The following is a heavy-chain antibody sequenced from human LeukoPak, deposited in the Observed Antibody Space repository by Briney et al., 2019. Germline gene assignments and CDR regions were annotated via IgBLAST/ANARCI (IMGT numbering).Heavy chain of an antibody. J-gene: IGHJ3*01. V-gene: IGHV4-59*08. CDR3: ARSRYSSAWYTFDV. Sequence: SETLSLTCTVSGASVSSYYWSWIRQPPGKGLEWIGYIYYSGSTNYKSSLKSRVTISVDTSKNQFFLKLSSMTAADTAFYYCARSRYSSAWYTFDVWGQGTMVTVSS. CDR1: GASVSSYY. D-gene: IGHD6-19*01. CDR2: IYYSGST.